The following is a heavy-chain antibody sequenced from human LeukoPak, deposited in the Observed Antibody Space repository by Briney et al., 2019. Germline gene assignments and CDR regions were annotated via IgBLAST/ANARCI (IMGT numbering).Heavy chain of an antibody. J-gene: IGHJ4*02. CDR2: ISAYNGNT. D-gene: IGHD6-13*01. Sequence: ASVKVSCKASSYTFTSFGISWVRQAPGQGLEWMGLISAYNGNTNYAQKLQGRVTMTTDTSTSTAYMELGSLRSDDTAVYYCARDLGTDQQPIFFDYWGQGTLVTVSS. CDR1: SYTFTSFG. CDR3: ARDLGTDQQPIFFDY. V-gene: IGHV1-18*04.